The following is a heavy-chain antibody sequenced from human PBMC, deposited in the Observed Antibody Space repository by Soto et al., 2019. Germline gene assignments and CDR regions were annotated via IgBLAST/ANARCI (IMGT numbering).Heavy chain of an antibody. CDR2: FDPEDGET. J-gene: IGHJ4*02. D-gene: IGHD3-10*01. CDR3: ATDRYYGYDY. Sequence: ASVKVSCKASGYTFTSYGISWVRQAPGQGLEWMGGFDPEDGETIYAQKFQGRVTMTEDTSTDTAYMELSSLRSEDTAVYYCATDRYYGYDYWGQGTLVTVPQ. V-gene: IGHV1-24*01. CDR1: GYTFTSYG.